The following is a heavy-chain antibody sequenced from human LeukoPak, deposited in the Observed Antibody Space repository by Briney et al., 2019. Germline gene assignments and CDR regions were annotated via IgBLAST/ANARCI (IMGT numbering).Heavy chain of an antibody. J-gene: IGHJ4*02. V-gene: IGHV3-9*01. Sequence: PGGSLRLSCAASGFTFDDYAMHWVRQAPGKGLECVSGISWNSGSIGYADSVKGRFTISRDNAKNSLYLQMNSLSAEDTALYYCAKASLGYCSGGSCFFDYWGQGTLVTVSS. D-gene: IGHD2-15*01. CDR3: AKASLGYCSGGSCFFDY. CDR2: ISWNSGSI. CDR1: GFTFDDYA.